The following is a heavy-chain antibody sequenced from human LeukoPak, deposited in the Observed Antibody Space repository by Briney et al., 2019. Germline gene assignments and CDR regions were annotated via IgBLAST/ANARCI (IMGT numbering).Heavy chain of an antibody. V-gene: IGHV3-20*04. Sequence: GGSLRLSCAASGFTFDDYGMSWVRQAPGKGLEWVSGISWNGGRTGYADSVRGRFTISRDSAKNSLYLQMNSLRAEDTAVYYCARAGGSSWYPYYYYMDVWGKGTTVTVSS. D-gene: IGHD6-13*01. CDR1: GFTFDDYG. CDR2: ISWNGGRT. CDR3: ARAGGSSWYPYYYYMDV. J-gene: IGHJ6*03.